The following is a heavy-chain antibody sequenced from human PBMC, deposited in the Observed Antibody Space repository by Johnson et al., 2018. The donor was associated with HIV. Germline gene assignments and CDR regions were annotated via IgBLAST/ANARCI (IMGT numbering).Heavy chain of an antibody. CDR1: GYNFGDYA. CDR2: IRSKPYGGTT. D-gene: IGHD1-20*01. V-gene: IGHV3-49*03. J-gene: IGHJ3*02. CDR3: TTGLTGAVALDAFDS. Sequence: VQLVESGGDLVQPGRSLKLSCTASGYNFGDYALSWFRQAPGKGLEWVSFIRSKPYGGTTEYAASVKGRFIISRDDSKSIAYLQMNSLKIEDTAVYYCTTGLTGAVALDAFDSGGQGTMVTVSS.